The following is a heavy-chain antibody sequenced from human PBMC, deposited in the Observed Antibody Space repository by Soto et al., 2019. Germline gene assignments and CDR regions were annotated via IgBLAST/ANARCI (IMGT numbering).Heavy chain of an antibody. Sequence: EVQLVESGGGLVKPGGSLRLSCAASGFTFSSAWMNWVRQAPGKGLEWVGRIKSKTDDGTTDYAAPVKGRFTISRDDSKNTLYLQMNSLKTEYAAVYYCTTLPWGWGQGTTVTVSS. CDR1: GFTFSSAW. CDR3: TTLPWG. D-gene: IGHD3-16*01. CDR2: IKSKTDDGTT. V-gene: IGHV3-15*07. J-gene: IGHJ6*02.